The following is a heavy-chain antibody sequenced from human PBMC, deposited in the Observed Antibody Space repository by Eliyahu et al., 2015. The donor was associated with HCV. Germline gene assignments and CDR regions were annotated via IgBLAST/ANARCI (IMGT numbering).Heavy chain of an antibody. Sequence: QITLKESGPTLVKPTQTLTLTCTFSGFSLRTNGVGGGWIRQPPGKALECLALIYWNDDKRYSSSLRSRLTITKDTFRNRVVLTMTNMDSVDTATYFCAHSRRFYDNSGDYYGFFDFWGRGTPVTVSS. D-gene: IGHD3-22*01. CDR3: AHSRRFYDNSGDYYGFFDF. CDR1: GFSLRTNGVG. CDR2: IYWNDDK. J-gene: IGHJ4*02. V-gene: IGHV2-5*01.